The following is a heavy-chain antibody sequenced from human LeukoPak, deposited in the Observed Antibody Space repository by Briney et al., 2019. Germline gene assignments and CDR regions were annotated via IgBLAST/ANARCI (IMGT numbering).Heavy chain of an antibody. CDR3: ARLIAVAAVLDY. Sequence: ASVKVSCKTSGYSENFYGITWVRQVAGQGLEWMGWISAQHGQTEYAPNSQDRVTMTTDTYTNTAYMELRSLRSDDTAVYYCARLIAVAAVLDYWGQGTLVTVSS. CDR1: GYSENFYG. J-gene: IGHJ4*02. D-gene: IGHD6-19*01. CDR2: ISAQHGQT. V-gene: IGHV1-18*01.